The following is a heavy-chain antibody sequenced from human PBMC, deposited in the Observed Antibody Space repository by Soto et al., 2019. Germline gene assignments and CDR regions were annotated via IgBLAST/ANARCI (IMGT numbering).Heavy chain of an antibody. J-gene: IGHJ4*02. D-gene: IGHD2-8*01. V-gene: IGHV4-59*01. CDR1: GTSISSYY. CDR2: IHYSGTT. CDR3: ARYNSYAIDY. Sequence: SETLSLTCTVSGTSISSYYWSWIRQPPGKGLEWIANIHYSGTTNYNPSLASRVTLSVDTSKNQFSLKMASVTAADRAMYFCARYNSYAIDYWGRGTLVTVSS.